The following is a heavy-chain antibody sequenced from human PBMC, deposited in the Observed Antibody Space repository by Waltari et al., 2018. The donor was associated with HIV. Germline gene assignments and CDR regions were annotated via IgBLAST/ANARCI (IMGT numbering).Heavy chain of an antibody. CDR1: CLLLHRYC. D-gene: IGHD6-6*01. V-gene: IGHV3-21*02. CDR3: ARDSRGSTWSLNWFDP. J-gene: IGHJ5*02. CDR2: ISSSGNFK. Sequence: EVQLVESGGGPVKPGESPKLSCVTACLLLHRYCLYWVRQAPWKGPEWVSSISSSGNFKHYADSVKGRFTISRDNAENSLYLQMNGLRAEDTAIYYCARDSRGSTWSLNWFDPWGQGTLVTVSS.